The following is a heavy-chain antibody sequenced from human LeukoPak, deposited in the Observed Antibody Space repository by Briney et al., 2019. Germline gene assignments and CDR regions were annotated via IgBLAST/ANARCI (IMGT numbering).Heavy chain of an antibody. D-gene: IGHD3-10*01. V-gene: IGHV3-30*02. CDR2: IWYDGSNK. CDR1: GFTFSSYG. CDR3: AKDRFRLPFDY. J-gene: IGHJ4*02. Sequence: PGGSLRLSCAASGFTFSSYGMHWVRQAPGKGLEWVAVIWYDGSNKYYADSVKGRFTISRDNSRNTLYLQMNSLRAEDTAVYYCAKDRFRLPFDYWGQGTLVTVSS.